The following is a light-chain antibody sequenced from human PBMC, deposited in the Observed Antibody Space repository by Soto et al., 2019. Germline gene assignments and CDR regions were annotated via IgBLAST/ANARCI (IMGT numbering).Light chain of an antibody. CDR2: YDS. CDR3: QVWDSSSDHYV. V-gene: IGLV3-21*04. Sequence: SYELTQPPSVSVAPGKTARITCGGNNIGSKSVHWYQQKPGQAPVLVIYYDSDRPSGIPERFSGSNSGNTATLTISRVEAGDEADYYCQVWDSSSDHYVFGNGTQLTVL. J-gene: IGLJ7*01. CDR1: NIGSKS.